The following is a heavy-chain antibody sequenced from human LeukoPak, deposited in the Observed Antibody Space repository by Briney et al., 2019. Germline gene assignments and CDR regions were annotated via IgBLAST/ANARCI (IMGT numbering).Heavy chain of an antibody. Sequence: SETLSLTCTVSGGSISSYYWSWIRQPPGRGLEWIGYIYYSGSTNYNPSLKSRVTISVDTSKNQFSLKLSSVTAADTAVYYCARSLGIVDGSIDWGQGTLVTVSS. CDR3: ARSLGIVDGSID. J-gene: IGHJ4*02. D-gene: IGHD1-26*01. CDR2: IYYSGST. CDR1: GGSISSYY. V-gene: IGHV4-59*08.